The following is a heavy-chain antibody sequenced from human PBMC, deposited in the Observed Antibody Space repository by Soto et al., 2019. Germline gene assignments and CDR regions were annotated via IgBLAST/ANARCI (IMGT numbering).Heavy chain of an antibody. Sequence: SVKVSCKASGGTFSSYAISWVRQAPGQGLEWMGGIIPIFGTANYAQKFQGRVTITADESTSTAYMELSSLRPEDTAVYYCATGILDIVVVVAASSTYSFDYWGPGTLVTVSS. CDR3: ATGILDIVVVVAASSTYSFDY. CDR1: GGTFSSYA. V-gene: IGHV1-69*13. J-gene: IGHJ4*02. CDR2: IIPIFGTA. D-gene: IGHD2-15*01.